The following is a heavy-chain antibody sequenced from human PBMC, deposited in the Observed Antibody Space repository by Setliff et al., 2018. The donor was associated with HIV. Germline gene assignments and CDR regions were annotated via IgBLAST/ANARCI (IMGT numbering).Heavy chain of an antibody. CDR2: INPKDGST. J-gene: IGHJ4*02. D-gene: IGHD3-22*01. V-gene: IGHV1-46*01. CDR1: GYTFTTYY. Sequence: GASVKVSCKTSGYTFTTYYIHWIRQAPGQGLEWMGIINPKDGSTNYAQNFQGRVTITRDTSASTAYMELSSLRSEDTAVYYCARGGTYYYDSSGYFIPGKYWGQGSLVTVSS. CDR3: ARGGTYYYDSSGYFIPGKY.